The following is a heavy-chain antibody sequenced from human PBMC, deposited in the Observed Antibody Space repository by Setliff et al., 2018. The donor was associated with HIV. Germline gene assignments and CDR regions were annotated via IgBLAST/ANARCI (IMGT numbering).Heavy chain of an antibody. CDR3: ARQPLYNDYDWRSYYFDY. J-gene: IGHJ4*02. D-gene: IGHD5-12*01. CDR2: IYHSVST. Sequence: SETLSLTCTVSGGSISSNWWSWVRQSPGKGLEWIGEIYHSVSTHYNPSLQSRFTISVDTSKNQFSLKLRSVTAADTAVYYCARQPLYNDYDWRSYYFDYWGQGSLVTVSS. CDR1: GGSISSNW. V-gene: IGHV4-4*02.